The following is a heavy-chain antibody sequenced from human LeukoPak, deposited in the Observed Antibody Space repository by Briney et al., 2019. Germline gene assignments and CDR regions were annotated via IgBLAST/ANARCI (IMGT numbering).Heavy chain of an antibody. CDR2: ISAYNGNT. CDR1: GYTFTSYG. Sequence: ASVKVSCKASGYTFTSYGISWVRQAPGQGLEWMGWISAYNGNTNYAQKLQGRVTMTTDTSTSTAYMELKSLRSEDTAVYYCASTSSGYLFGAFDIWGQGTMVTVSS. V-gene: IGHV1-18*04. CDR3: ASTSSGYLFGAFDI. J-gene: IGHJ3*02. D-gene: IGHD3-22*01.